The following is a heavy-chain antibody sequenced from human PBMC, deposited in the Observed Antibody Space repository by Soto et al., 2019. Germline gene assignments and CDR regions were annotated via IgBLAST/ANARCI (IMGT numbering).Heavy chain of an antibody. CDR1: GYTFTRYD. V-gene: IGHV1-8*01. Sequence: QVQLVQSGAEVKKPGASVKVSCKASGYTFTRYDINWVRQATGQGLEWMGWMNPNSGNPGYAQRFQGRVTMTRTTSISTAYMELSSLTSEDTAVYYCAREKYGGYFDYWGQGTLVTVSS. CDR3: AREKYGGYFDY. CDR2: MNPNSGNP. J-gene: IGHJ4*02. D-gene: IGHD2-15*01.